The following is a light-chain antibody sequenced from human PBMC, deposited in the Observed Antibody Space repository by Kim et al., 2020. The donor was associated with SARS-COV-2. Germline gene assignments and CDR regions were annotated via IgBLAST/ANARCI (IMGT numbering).Light chain of an antibody. CDR3: AAWDGSLSGPV. CDR1: STNSGSNT. CDR2: NNN. V-gene: IGLV1-44*01. J-gene: IGLJ2*01. Sequence: GHGVPSSGSGGSTNSGSNTANWYQQLPRSAPKLLIYNNNQRPSGVPDRFSGSKSGTSASLAISGLLSEDEADYYCAAWDGSLSGPVFGGGTQLTVL.